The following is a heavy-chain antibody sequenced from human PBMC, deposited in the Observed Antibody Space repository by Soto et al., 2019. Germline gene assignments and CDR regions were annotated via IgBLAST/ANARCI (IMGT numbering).Heavy chain of an antibody. V-gene: IGHV4-38-2*02. CDR2: IYHSGST. CDR1: GYSISSGYY. Sequence: ETLSLTCAVSGYSISSGYYWGWIRQPPGKGLEWIGSIYHSGSTYYNPSLKSRVTISVDTSKNQFSLKLSSVTAADTAVYYCARDRDSSSWDVNWFDPWGQGTLVTVSS. CDR3: ARDRDSSSWDVNWFDP. J-gene: IGHJ5*02. D-gene: IGHD6-13*01.